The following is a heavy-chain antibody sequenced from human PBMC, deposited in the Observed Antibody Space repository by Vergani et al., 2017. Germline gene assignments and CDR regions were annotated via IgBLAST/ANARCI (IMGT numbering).Heavy chain of an antibody. Sequence: QLVQSGAEVKKPGASVRVSCKASRYPFSRYGISWVRQAPGQALEWMGWITPFNGNTNYAQKFQDRVTITRDRSMSTAYMELSSLRSEDTAMYYCALAESSTSCINSVCITPETGSWFDPWGQGTLVTVSS. D-gene: IGHD2-2*01. CDR2: ITPFNGNT. J-gene: IGHJ5*02. V-gene: IGHV1-45*02. CDR1: RYPFSRYG. CDR3: ALAESSTSCINSVCITPETGSWFDP.